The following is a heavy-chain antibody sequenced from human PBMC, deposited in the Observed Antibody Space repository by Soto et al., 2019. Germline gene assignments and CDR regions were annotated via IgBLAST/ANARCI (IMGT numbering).Heavy chain of an antibody. CDR3: AREGCGGGACYSGYKLCIDY. J-gene: IGHJ4*02. CDR2: IYYNWGT. Sequence: PSETLPLTCTVSVGSIGSSYYYWSWIRQPAGKGLEWIGHIYYNWGTNYNPSRQSRVIISTDTSKNQFSLRPTSVTAGDTARYFCAREGCGGGACYSGYKLCIDYWGQAIVVTVS. CDR1: VGSIGSSYYY. V-gene: IGHV4-61*01. D-gene: IGHD2-15*01.